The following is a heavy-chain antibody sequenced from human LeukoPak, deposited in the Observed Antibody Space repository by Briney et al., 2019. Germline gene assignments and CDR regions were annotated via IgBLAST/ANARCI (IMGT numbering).Heavy chain of an antibody. CDR3: ASHDRSITIIVVVISQKFHAFDI. Sequence: PSETLSLTCTVSGGSISSSSYYWGWIRQPPGKGLEWIGSICYSSSTYYNPTLKSRVTISVYTSKNQFTLKLSTVTAADTAEYYCASHDRSITIIVVVISQKFHAFDIWGQGTMVTVSS. D-gene: IGHD3-22*01. V-gene: IGHV4-39*01. CDR2: ICYSSST. J-gene: IGHJ3*02. CDR1: GGSISSSSYY.